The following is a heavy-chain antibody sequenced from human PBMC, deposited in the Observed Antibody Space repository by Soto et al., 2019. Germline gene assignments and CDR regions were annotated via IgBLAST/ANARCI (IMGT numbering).Heavy chain of an antibody. J-gene: IGHJ3*02. D-gene: IGHD6-19*01. CDR2: IYYSGST. CDR3: ARDSYVSGASHSGAFDI. Sequence: SETLSLTCTVSGGSVSSGSYYWSWIRQPPGKGLEWIGYIYYSGSTNYNPSLKSRVTISVDTSKNQFSLKLSSVTAADTAVYYCARDSYVSGASHSGAFDIWGQGTMVTVSS. CDR1: GGSVSSGSYY. V-gene: IGHV4-61*01.